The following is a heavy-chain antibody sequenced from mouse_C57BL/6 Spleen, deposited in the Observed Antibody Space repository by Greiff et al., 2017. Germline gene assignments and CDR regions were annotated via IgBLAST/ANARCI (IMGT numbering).Heavy chain of an antibody. D-gene: IGHD1-1*01. V-gene: IGHV5-4*01. J-gene: IGHJ4*01. CDR3: ARDGSSLRGYAMDY. CDR2: ISDGGSYT. Sequence: EVQGVESGGGLVKPGGSLKLSCAASGFTFSSYAMSWVRQTPEKRLEWVATISDGGSYTYYPDNVKGRFTISRDHAKNNLYLQMSHLKSEDTAMYYCARDGSSLRGYAMDYWGQGTSVTVSS. CDR1: GFTFSSYA.